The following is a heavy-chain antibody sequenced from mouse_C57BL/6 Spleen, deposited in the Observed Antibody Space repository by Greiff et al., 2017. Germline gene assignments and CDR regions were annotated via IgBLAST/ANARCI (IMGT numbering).Heavy chain of an antibody. Sequence: VQLQQSGPELVKPGASVKMSCKASGYTFTDYNMPWVKQSHGKSLEWIGYINPNNGGTSYNQKFKGKATLTVNKYSSTAYMKLRSLTSEDAAVYYCIYYDYDGFAYWGQGTLVTVSA. D-gene: IGHD2-4*01. CDR2: INPNNGGT. J-gene: IGHJ3*01. CDR3: IYYDYDGFAY. V-gene: IGHV1-22*01. CDR1: GYTFTDYN.